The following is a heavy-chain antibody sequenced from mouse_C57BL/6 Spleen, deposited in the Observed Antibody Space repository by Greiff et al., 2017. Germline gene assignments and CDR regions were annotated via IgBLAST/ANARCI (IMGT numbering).Heavy chain of an antibody. Sequence: QVQLKESGPGLVQPSQSLSITCTVSGFSLTSYGVHWVRQSPGKGLEWLGVLWRGGSTDYNAAFMSRLSITKDNSKVQVFFKMNSLQADDTAIYYCAIYDYGGYAMDYWGQGTSVTVSS. CDR2: LWRGGST. CDR1: GFSLTSYG. D-gene: IGHD2-4*01. CDR3: AIYDYGGYAMDY. J-gene: IGHJ4*01. V-gene: IGHV2-5*01.